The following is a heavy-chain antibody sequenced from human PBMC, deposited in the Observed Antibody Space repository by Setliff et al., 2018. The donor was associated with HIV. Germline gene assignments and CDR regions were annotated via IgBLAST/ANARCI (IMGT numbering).Heavy chain of an antibody. Sequence: SETLSLTCTVSGGAISGYYWSWIPQPAGKGLQWIGRIYPSGSTSYNPSLQSRVVMSVDTSKNQFSLRLISVTSADTAVYFCARVSKGDYGGNFDSWGQGTLVTVSS. CDR2: IYPSGST. D-gene: IGHD4-17*01. J-gene: IGHJ4*02. CDR3: ARVSKGDYGGNFDS. V-gene: IGHV4-4*07. CDR1: GGAISGYY.